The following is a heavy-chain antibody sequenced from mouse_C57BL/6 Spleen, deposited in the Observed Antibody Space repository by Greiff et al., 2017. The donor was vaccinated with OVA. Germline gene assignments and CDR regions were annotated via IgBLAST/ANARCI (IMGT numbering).Heavy chain of an antibody. CDR2: IDPSDSYT. J-gene: IGHJ4*01. CDR3: ARRGDYYGLYAMDY. CDR1: GYTFTSYW. Sequence: QVHVKQPGAELVMPGASVKLSCKASGYTFTSYWMHWVKQRPGQGLEWIGEIDPSDSYTNYNQKFKGKSTLTVDKSSSTAYMQLSSLTSEDSAVYYCARRGDYYGLYAMDYWGQGTSVTVSS. V-gene: IGHV1-69*01. D-gene: IGHD1-1*01.